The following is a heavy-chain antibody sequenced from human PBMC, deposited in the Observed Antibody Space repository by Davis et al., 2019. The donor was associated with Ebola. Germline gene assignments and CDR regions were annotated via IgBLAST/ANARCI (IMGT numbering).Heavy chain of an antibody. V-gene: IGHV1-69*13. Sequence: SVKVSCKASGGTFSSYAISWVRQAPGQGLEWVGGIIPIFGTANYAQKFQGRVTITADESTSTAYMELSSLRSEDTAVYYCASAGVAPSYRFDYWGQGTLVTVSS. J-gene: IGHJ4*02. CDR1: GGTFSSYA. CDR3: ASAGVAPSYRFDY. CDR2: IIPIFGTA. D-gene: IGHD5-18*01.